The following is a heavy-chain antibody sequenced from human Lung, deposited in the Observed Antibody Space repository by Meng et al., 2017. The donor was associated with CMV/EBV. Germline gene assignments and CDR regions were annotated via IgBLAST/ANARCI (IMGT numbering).Heavy chain of an antibody. D-gene: IGHD6-6*01. Sequence: GESXKISCKGSGYSFTSYWIGWVRQMPGKGLEWMGIIYPGDSDTRYSPSFQGQVTISADKSISTAYLQWSSLKASDTAMYYCAREISSSSYYYGMDVWGQGTTVTVSS. CDR3: AREISSSSYYYGMDV. CDR1: GYSFTSYW. CDR2: IYPGDSDT. V-gene: IGHV5-51*03. J-gene: IGHJ6*02.